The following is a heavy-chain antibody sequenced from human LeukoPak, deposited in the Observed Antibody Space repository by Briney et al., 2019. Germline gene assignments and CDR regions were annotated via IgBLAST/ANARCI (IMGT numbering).Heavy chain of an antibody. CDR2: IYTSGST. V-gene: IGHV4-4*07. CDR1: GGSISSYY. CDR3: ARSYYDFWSGYYLDGDMLNYFDY. D-gene: IGHD3-3*01. Sequence: NPSETLSLTCTVSGGSISSYYWSWIRQPAGKGLEWIGRIYTSGSTNYNPSLKSRVTMSVGTSKNQFSLKLSSVTAADTAVYYCARSYYDFWSGYYLDGDMLNYFDYWGQGTLVTVSS. J-gene: IGHJ4*02.